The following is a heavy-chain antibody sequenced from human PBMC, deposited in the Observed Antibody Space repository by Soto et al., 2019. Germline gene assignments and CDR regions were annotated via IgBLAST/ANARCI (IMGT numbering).Heavy chain of an antibody. J-gene: IGHJ3*01. CDR3: ARELAYCSGGNCYVDGAFDF. CDR1: GSTFSSYA. Sequence: EVQLWESGGGLVQPGGSLRLSCAASGSTFSSYAMSWVRQAPGKGLEWVPVISGSGDSTYYAGSVKGRFTISRDNSKNTLYGQMNRLRAEDTAVYYCARELAYCSGGNCYVDGAFDFWGQGTMVTVSS. V-gene: IGHV3-23*01. D-gene: IGHD2-15*01. CDR2: ISGSGDST.